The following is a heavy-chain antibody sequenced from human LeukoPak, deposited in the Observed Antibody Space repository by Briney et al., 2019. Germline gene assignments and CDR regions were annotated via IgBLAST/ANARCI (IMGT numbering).Heavy chain of an antibody. D-gene: IGHD1-26*01. J-gene: IGHJ6*03. V-gene: IGHV3-23*01. Sequence: GGSLRLSCAASGFTFSSYAMSWVRQAPGKGLEWVSAISGSGSGGSTYYADSVKGRFTISRDNSKNTLYLQMNSLRAEDTAVYCCAKVGATRYYYYYMDVWGKGTTVTVSS. CDR1: GFTFSSYA. CDR2: ISGSGSGGST. CDR3: AKVGATRYYYYYMDV.